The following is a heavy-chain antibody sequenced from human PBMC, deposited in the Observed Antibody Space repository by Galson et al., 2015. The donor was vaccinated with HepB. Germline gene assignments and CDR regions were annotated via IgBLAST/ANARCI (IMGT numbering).Heavy chain of an antibody. Sequence: SLRLSCAASGFTFSNYWMSWVRQAPGKGLEWVANIKQDGGEKYYVDSVRGRFAVSRDNAKNSLYLQMNSLRVEDTALYYCVRNVEMATIHYYWGQGTLVTVSS. J-gene: IGHJ4*02. CDR3: VRNVEMATIHYY. CDR1: GFTFSNYW. D-gene: IGHD5-24*01. CDR2: IKQDGGEK. V-gene: IGHV3-7*01.